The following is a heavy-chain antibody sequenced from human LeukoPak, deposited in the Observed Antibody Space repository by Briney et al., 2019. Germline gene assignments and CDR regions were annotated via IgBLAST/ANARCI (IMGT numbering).Heavy chain of an antibody. J-gene: IGHJ4*02. CDR2: INPNSGGT. V-gene: IGHV1-2*02. CDR1: GYTFTGYY. D-gene: IGHD6-19*01. Sequence: ASVKVSCKASGYTFTGYYMHWVRQAPGQGREWMGWINPNSGGTNYAQKFQGRVTMTRDTSISTAYMELSRLRSDDTAVYYCARAPAGYSSGWYVGYWGQGTLVTVSS. CDR3: ARAPAGYSSGWYVGY.